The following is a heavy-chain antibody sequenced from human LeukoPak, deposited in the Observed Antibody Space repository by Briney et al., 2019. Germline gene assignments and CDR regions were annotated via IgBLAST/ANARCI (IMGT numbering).Heavy chain of an antibody. CDR3: ARGLAYYYDSSAYAFDV. V-gene: IGHV4-34*01. CDR2: INHRGTS. J-gene: IGHJ3*01. Sequence: SETLSLTCSVVVGSFSDFYWTWIRQSPGKRLEWIGEINHRGTSNYNPSLKSRVTISIDTSKKQFSLKLSSATAADTAVYYCARGLAYYYDSSAYAFDVWGQGTMVTVSS. CDR1: VGSFSDFY. D-gene: IGHD3-22*01.